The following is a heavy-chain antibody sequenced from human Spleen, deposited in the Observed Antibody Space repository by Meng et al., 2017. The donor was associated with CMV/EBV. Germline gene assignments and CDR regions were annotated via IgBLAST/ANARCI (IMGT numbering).Heavy chain of an antibody. CDR3: ARNGTGISAFDY. CDR2: IPPPNAHT. V-gene: IGHV1-18*01. Sequence: CQPSASPFTSSAINLVRQAPGQGLEWMGGIPPPNAHTNYAQKLQGRVTMTTDTSTRTAYMELRSLRSDDTAVYYCARNGTGISAFDYWGQGTLVTVSS. CDR1: ASPFTSSA. D-gene: IGHD3-10*01. J-gene: IGHJ4*02.